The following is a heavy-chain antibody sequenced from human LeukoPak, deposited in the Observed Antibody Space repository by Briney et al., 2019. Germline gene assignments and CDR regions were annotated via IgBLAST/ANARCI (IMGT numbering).Heavy chain of an antibody. V-gene: IGHV1-69*05. Sequence: SVKVSCXTSGGTFSSYVINWVRQAPGQGLEWMGKIVPIFGTPTAAQKFQGRITITTDEFTSTAYMELSGLRSEDTAVYYCAVREGFDQGGFASYFDNWGQGTQVTVSS. CDR1: GGTFSSYV. J-gene: IGHJ4*02. D-gene: IGHD3-16*01. CDR3: AVREGFDQGGFASYFDN. CDR2: IVPIFGTP.